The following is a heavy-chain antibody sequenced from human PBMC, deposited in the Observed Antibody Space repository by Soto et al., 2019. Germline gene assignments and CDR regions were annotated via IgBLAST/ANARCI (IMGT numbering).Heavy chain of an antibody. J-gene: IGHJ4*01. Sequence: ASVKVSCNASGCTLPGNYMHWVPPAPGQGLEWMALINPTSGGTNYAQKFQGRVTMTWDTSISTAYMELSRLRSDDTAIDYCARGYCSSSGCSHYFDYWG. CDR1: GCTLPGNY. CDR3: ARGYCSSSGCSHYFDY. V-gene: IGHV1-2*02. D-gene: IGHD2-2*01. CDR2: INPTSGGT.